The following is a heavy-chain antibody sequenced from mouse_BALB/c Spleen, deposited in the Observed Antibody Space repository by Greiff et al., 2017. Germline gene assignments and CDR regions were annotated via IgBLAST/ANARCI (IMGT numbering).Heavy chain of an antibody. V-gene: IGHV5-6-5*01. J-gene: IGHJ4*01. CDR3: ARRGYGNYVDY. CDR2: ISSGGST. D-gene: IGHD2-1*01. Sequence: EVQLVESGGGLVKPGGSLKLSCAASGFTFSSYAMSWVRQTPEKRLEWVASISSGGSTYYPDSVKGRFTISRDNARNILYLQMSSLRSEDTAMYYCARRGYGNYVDYWGQGTSVTVSS. CDR1: GFTFSSYA.